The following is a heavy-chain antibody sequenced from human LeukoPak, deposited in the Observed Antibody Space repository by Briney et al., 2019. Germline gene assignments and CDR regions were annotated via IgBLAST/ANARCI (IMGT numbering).Heavy chain of an antibody. D-gene: IGHD6-19*01. CDR2: ISISGDNT. Sequence: PGGSLRLSCAASGFTFSSYAMSWVRQAPGKGLAWVSAISISGDNTYYADSVKGRFTISRDNFKNTLYLQMNSLRAEDTAVYYCAKRPGIAVAGHFDYWCQGTLVTVSS. J-gene: IGHJ4*02. V-gene: IGHV3-23*01. CDR1: GFTFSSYA. CDR3: AKRPGIAVAGHFDY.